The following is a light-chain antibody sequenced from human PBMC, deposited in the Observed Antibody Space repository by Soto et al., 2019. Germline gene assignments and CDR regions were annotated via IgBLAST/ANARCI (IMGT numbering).Light chain of an antibody. J-gene: IGLJ2*01. Sequence: SYELSQPPSVSVSPGQTATISCSGEKLGDYYAAWCQQKPGQSPILVIYLDSKRPSGIPERFSGSASGNTATLTISGTQAMDEAHYYCQAWDDSTSVVFGGGTKLTVL. CDR3: QAWDDSTSVV. CDR2: LDS. CDR1: KLGDYY. V-gene: IGLV3-1*01.